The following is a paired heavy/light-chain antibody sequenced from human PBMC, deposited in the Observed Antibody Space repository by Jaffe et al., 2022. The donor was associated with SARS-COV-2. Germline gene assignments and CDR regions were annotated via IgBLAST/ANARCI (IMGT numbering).Light chain of an antibody. V-gene: IGLV3-10*01. Sequence: SFELTQPPSVSVSPGQTARITCSGDAVSKKYAYWYQQKSGQAPVLVIYEDNKRPSGIPERFSASTSGTTATLTIRGAQVEDEADYYCYSTDSSGHHGIFGGGTKVTVL. CDR1: AVSKKY. CDR2: EDN. J-gene: IGLJ2*01. CDR3: YSTDSSGHHGI.
Heavy chain of an antibody. CDR2: IRGSSGTP. CDR3: AKSQFDYLLYLDY. V-gene: IGHV3-23*01. D-gene: IGHD3-9*01. J-gene: IGHJ4*02. CDR1: GFTFKNYA. Sequence: EVELLESGGRLVQPGGSLRLSCTASGFTFKNYAMTWVRQTPGKGLEWVSGIRGSSGTPYYTDSVKGRFTISRDNSKNTLYLQMSNLTAEDTAVYYCAKSQFDYLLYLDYWGQGTLVTVSS.